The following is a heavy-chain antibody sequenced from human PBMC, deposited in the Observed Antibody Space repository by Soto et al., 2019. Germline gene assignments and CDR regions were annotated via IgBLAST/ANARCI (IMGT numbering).Heavy chain of an antibody. CDR1: GYTFTTHG. D-gene: IGHD1-26*01. J-gene: IGHJ5*02. V-gene: IGHV1-18*01. CDR3: ARDPVGGNWFDP. CDR2: INPYNGNT. Sequence: QVQLVQSGAEVKKPGASVKVSCKASGYTFTTHGISWVRQAPGHGVEWMGWINPYNGNTNYAQKLQGRVTMTTDTSTSTAYMELRSLSSDDTAVYYCARDPVGGNWFDPWGQGTLVTVSS.